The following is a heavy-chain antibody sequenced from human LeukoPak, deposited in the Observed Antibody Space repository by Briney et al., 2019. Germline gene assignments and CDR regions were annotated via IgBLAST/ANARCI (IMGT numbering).Heavy chain of an antibody. CDR3: AKDRGRYSGYEAQHFDY. D-gene: IGHD5-12*01. J-gene: IGHJ4*02. CDR1: GFTFSSYA. V-gene: IGHV3-23*01. CDR2: ISGSGGST. Sequence: GGSLRLSCAASGFTFSSYAMSWVRQAPGKGLEWVSAISGSGGSTYYADSVKGRFTISRDNSKNTLYLQMNSLRAEDTAVYYCAKDRGRYSGYEAQHFDYWGQGTLVTVSS.